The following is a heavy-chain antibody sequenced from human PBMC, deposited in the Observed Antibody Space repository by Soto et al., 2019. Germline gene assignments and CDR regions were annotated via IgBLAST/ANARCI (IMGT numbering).Heavy chain of an antibody. D-gene: IGHD1-26*01. CDR3: ARDVYYHFDY. CDR2: IKGTIDGGTT. CDR1: GFTFSNAW. J-gene: IGHJ4*02. V-gene: IGHV3-15*01. Sequence: PGGSLRLSCAASGFTFSNAWMSWVRQAPGKGLEWAGRIKGTIDGGTTDYAAPGKGRFTISRDDSKNTLYLQMNSLRAEDTAVYYCARDVYYHFDYWGQGTLVTVSS.